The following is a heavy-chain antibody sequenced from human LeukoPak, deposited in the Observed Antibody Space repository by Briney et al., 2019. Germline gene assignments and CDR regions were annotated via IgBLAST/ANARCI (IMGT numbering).Heavy chain of an antibody. CDR3: ARRAGAYSHPYDY. D-gene: IGHD4/OR15-4a*01. CDR1: GFIFSSHG. V-gene: IGHV3-23*01. CDR2: ISPSGDIT. J-gene: IGHJ4*02. Sequence: PGGTLGLSCAASGFIFSSHGMNWVRQAPGKGLEWVSGISPSGDITYYADSVKGRFTISRDNSKNTLYLQMSSLRAEDTAVYYCARRAGAYSHPYDYWGQGTLVTVSS.